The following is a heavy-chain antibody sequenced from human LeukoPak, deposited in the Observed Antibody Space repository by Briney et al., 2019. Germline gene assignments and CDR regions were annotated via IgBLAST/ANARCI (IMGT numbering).Heavy chain of an antibody. CDR2: INHSGST. V-gene: IGHV4-34*01. CDR3: ARGIGY. CDR1: GGSFSGYY. J-gene: IGHJ4*02. Sequence: SETLSLTCAVYGGSFSGYYWSWLRHPPGKGLEWIGEINHSGSTNYNPSLKSRVTISVDTSKNQFSLKLSSVTAADTAVYYCARGIGYWGQGTLVTVSS.